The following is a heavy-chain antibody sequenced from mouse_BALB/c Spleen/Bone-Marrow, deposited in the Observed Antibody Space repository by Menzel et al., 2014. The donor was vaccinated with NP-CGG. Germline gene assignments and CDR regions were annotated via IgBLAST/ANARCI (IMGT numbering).Heavy chain of an antibody. J-gene: IGHJ2*01. CDR3: ARDGLDY. Sequence: LQESGAELVKPGASVKMSCKASDYTFTSYNMHWVKQTPGQGLEWIGAIYPGNGDTSYNQKFKGKATLNADKYSSTAYMQLSSLTSEDSAVYYCARDGLDYWGQGTTLTVSS. D-gene: IGHD2-3*01. V-gene: IGHV1-12*01. CDR1: DYTFTSYN. CDR2: IYPGNGDT.